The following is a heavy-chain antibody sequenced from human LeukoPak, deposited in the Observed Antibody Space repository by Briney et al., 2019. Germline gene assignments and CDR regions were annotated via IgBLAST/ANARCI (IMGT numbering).Heavy chain of an antibody. Sequence: SETLSLTCTVSGGSISRYYWSWVRQPPGKGLEWIGYIYDNGNTNYNPSLASRVAISVDTPNNRFSLRLPSVTAADTALYYCARVKGFYGSGSFDFWGQGILVTVSS. CDR3: ARVKGFYGSGSFDF. J-gene: IGHJ4*02. D-gene: IGHD3-10*01. CDR1: GGSISRYY. CDR2: IYDNGNT. V-gene: IGHV4-59*01.